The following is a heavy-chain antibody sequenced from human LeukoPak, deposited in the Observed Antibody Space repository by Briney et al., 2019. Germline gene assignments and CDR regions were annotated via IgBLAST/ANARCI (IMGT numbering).Heavy chain of an antibody. CDR1: AFTFSNYW. CDR2: IKEDGSEI. V-gene: IGHV3-7*01. D-gene: IGHD4-23*01. CDR3: ARDRGYSTFDY. Sequence: GGSLRLSCAASAFTFSNYWMSWVRQAPGKGLEWVANIKEDGSEINYVDSVKGRFTISSGNAKNSLYPQMNSLRVDDTAVYYCARDRGYSTFDYWGQGTLVTVSS. J-gene: IGHJ4*02.